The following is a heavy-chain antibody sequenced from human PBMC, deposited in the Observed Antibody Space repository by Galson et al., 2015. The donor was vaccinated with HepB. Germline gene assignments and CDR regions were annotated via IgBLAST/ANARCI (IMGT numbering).Heavy chain of an antibody. D-gene: IGHD4-17*01. CDR2: IIPIFGTA. J-gene: IGHJ4*02. Sequence: SVKVSCKASGGTFSSYAISWVRQAPGQGLEWMGGIIPIFGTANYAQKFQGRVTITADESTSTAYMELSSLRSEDTAVYYCARVRDTVTPQAHFDYWGQGTLVTVSS. CDR1: GGTFSSYA. CDR3: ARVRDTVTPQAHFDY. V-gene: IGHV1-69*13.